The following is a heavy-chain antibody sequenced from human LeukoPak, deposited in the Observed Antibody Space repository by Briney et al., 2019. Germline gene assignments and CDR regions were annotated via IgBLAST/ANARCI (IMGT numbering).Heavy chain of an antibody. D-gene: IGHD3-10*01. CDR1: GYTFTVYY. CDR3: ALSGAHSGNPPDY. V-gene: IGHV1-2*02. Sequence: GASVKVSCKASGYTFTVYYMHWVRQAPGQGLEWMGWINPNSGGTNYTQKFQGRDTMTRDTSISTAYMDLSRLRSAATAVYSCALSGAHSGNPPDYWGQGTLVTVSS. CDR2: INPNSGGT. J-gene: IGHJ4*02.